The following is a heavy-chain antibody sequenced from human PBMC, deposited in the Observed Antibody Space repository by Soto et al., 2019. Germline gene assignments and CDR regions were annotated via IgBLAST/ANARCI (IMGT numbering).Heavy chain of an antibody. Sequence: PSETLSLTCPFSVVSISSGNWWTWVRQSPQRGLEYIGEIFHDGTANYYPSFERRVAISVDTSKNQFSLKLTSVTAADTAIYFCARLVSDTSLHSMYFEFWGQGTLVTVSS. D-gene: IGHD6-6*01. J-gene: IGHJ4*02. CDR1: VVSISSGNW. CDR3: ARLVSDTSLHSMYFEF. V-gene: IGHV4-4*02. CDR2: IFHDGTA.